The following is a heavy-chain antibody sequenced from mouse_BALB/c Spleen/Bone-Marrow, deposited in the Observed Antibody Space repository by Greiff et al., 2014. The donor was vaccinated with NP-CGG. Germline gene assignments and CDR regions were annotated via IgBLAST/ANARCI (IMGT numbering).Heavy chain of an antibody. CDR1: GYTFANYW. V-gene: IGHV1S41*01. CDR2: IAPGSGST. CDR3: ARERYGYDGWYFDV. Sequence: DLVKPGASVKLSCKTSGYTFANYWINWIKQRPGQGLEWLGRIAPGSGSTYYNEMFKVKAPLTVDTSSSTAYIQHSSPSSEDSAVYFCARERYGYDGWYFDVWGAGTTVTVSS. D-gene: IGHD2-2*01. J-gene: IGHJ1*01.